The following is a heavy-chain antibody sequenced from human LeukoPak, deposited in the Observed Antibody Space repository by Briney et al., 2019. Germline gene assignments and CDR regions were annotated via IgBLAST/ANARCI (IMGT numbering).Heavy chain of an antibody. Sequence: ASVKVSCKASGYTFTGYYMHWVRQAPGQGLEWMGWINPNSGGTNYAQKFQGRVTMTWDTSISTAYMELSRLRSDDTAVYYCASLYYYDSSGYLDYWGQGTLVTVSS. CDR3: ASLYYYDSSGYLDY. CDR2: INPNSGGT. D-gene: IGHD3-22*01. CDR1: GYTFTGYY. J-gene: IGHJ4*02. V-gene: IGHV1-2*02.